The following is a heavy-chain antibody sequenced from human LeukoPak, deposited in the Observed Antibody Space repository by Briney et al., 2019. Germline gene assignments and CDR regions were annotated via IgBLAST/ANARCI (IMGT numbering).Heavy chain of an antibody. CDR1: GFTFSSYA. J-gene: IGHJ4*02. CDR2: ISGSGGST. Sequence: GGSLRLSCAASGFTFSSYAMSWVRQAPGKGLEWVSAISGSGGSTYYADSVKGRFTISRDNSKNTLYLQMNSLRAEDTAVYYCAKDPPLGYYDILTGLPSVQYWGQGTLVTVSS. V-gene: IGHV3-23*01. D-gene: IGHD3-9*01. CDR3: AKDPPLGYYDILTGLPSVQY.